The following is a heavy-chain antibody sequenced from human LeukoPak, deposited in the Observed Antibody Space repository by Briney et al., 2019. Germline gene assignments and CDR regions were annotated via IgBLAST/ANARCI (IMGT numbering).Heavy chain of an antibody. D-gene: IGHD6-13*01. J-gene: IGHJ6*02. CDR2: ISYDGSNK. CDR3: ARDRVRAAAGTHYYYGMDV. CDR1: GFTFSSCA. V-gene: IGHV3-30*04. Sequence: AGSLRLSCAASGFTFSSCAMHWVRQAPGKGLEWVAVISYDGSNKYYADSVKGRFTISRDNSKNTLYLQMNSLRAEDTAVYYCARDRVRAAAGTHYYYGMDVWGQGTTVTVSS.